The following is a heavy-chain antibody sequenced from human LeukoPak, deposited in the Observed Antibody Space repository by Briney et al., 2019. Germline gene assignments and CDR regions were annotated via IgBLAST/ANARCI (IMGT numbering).Heavy chain of an antibody. CDR3: ARAPEEGGAFDY. CDR1: GYTFTGYY. D-gene: IGHD3-16*01. CDR2: INPSGGST. V-gene: IGHV1-46*01. J-gene: IGHJ4*02. Sequence: ASAKVSCKASGYTFTGYYMHWVRQAPGQGLEWMGIINPSGGSTSYAQKFQGRVTMTRDTSTSTVYMELSGLRSEDTAVYYCARAPEEGGAFDYWGQGTLVTVSS.